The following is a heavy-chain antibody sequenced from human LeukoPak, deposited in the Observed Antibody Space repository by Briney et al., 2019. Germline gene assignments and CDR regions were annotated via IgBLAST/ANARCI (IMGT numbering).Heavy chain of an antibody. Sequence: ASVKVSCKASGYTFTGYYMHWVRQAPGQGLEGMGWINPNSGGPNYAQKFQGRVTRTRDTSISPAYMALSRPRSDDTAAYYCAKGHYYGSGSYYNTFDSWGQGTPVTVSS. D-gene: IGHD3-10*01. J-gene: IGHJ4*02. CDR1: GYTFTGYY. CDR2: INPNSGGP. V-gene: IGHV1-2*02. CDR3: AKGHYYGSGSYYNTFDS.